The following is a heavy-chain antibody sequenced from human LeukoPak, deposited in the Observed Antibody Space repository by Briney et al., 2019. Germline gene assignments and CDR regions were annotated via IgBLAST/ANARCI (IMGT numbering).Heavy chain of an antibody. D-gene: IGHD6-19*01. J-gene: IGHJ5*02. Sequence: GGSLRLSCAASGFTFSSYGMHWVRQAPGKGLEWVAVISYDGSNKYYADSVKGRFTISRDNSKNTLYLQMNSLRAEDTAVYYCAKGAAGIAVAGGWFDPWGQGTLVTVSS. CDR2: ISYDGSNK. V-gene: IGHV3-30*18. CDR1: GFTFSSYG. CDR3: AKGAAGIAVAGGWFDP.